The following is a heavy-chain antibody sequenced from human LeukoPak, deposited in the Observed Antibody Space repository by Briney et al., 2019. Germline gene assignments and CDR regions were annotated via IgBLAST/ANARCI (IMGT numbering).Heavy chain of an antibody. CDR3: ATNEGELLKS. Sequence: GGALRLSCAASGFAFRNYWMTWVREAPGTGLKWLANINEDGSEQYYSDSVRGRLTISRDNAKNSLYLQMNSLRAEDTAVYYCATNEGELLKSWGQGTLVTVSS. D-gene: IGHD1-26*01. J-gene: IGHJ5*02. CDR1: GFAFRNYW. CDR2: INEDGSEQ. V-gene: IGHV3-7*01.